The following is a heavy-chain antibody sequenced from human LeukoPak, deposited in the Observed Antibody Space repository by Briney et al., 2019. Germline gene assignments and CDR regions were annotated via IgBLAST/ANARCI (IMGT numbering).Heavy chain of an antibody. CDR1: GFTFSSYG. V-gene: IGHV3-30*03. D-gene: IGHD1-26*01. J-gene: IGHJ4*02. Sequence: PGGSLRLSCAASGFTFSSYGMHWVRQAPGKGLEWVAVISYDGSNKYYADSVKGRFTISRDNAKNSLYLQMNSLRAEDTAVYYCARDRSGSSPFDYWGQGTLVTVSS. CDR3: ARDRSGSSPFDY. CDR2: ISYDGSNK.